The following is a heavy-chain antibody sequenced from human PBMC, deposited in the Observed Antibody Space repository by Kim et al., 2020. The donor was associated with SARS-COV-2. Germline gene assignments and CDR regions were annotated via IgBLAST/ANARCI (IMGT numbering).Heavy chain of an antibody. J-gene: IGHJ4*02. Sequence: DSDSVKCRFTISRDDSTNTLYLQMSSLRVEDTAVYYCAKVIWGATAGANYWGQGILVTVSS. D-gene: IGHD6-13*01. V-gene: IGHV3-23*01. CDR3: AKVIWGATAGANY.